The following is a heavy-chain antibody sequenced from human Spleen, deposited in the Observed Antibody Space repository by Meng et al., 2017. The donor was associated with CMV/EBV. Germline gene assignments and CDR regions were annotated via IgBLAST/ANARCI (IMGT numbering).Heavy chain of an antibody. V-gene: IGHV3-30*19. CDR1: GFTFSSYG. CDR3: ARDYGSGSYYIDYYYYGMDV. CDR2: ISYDGSNK. Sequence: GESLKISCAASGFTFSSYGIHWVRQAPGKGLEWVAVISYDGSNKYYADSVKGRFTISRDNSKNTLYLQMNSLRAEDTAVYYCARDYGSGSYYIDYYYYGMDVWGQGTTVTVSS. D-gene: IGHD3-10*01. J-gene: IGHJ6*02.